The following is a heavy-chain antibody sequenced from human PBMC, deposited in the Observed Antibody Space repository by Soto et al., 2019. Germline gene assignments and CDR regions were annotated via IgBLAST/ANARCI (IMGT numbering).Heavy chain of an antibody. CDR3: ASDKDRLQLGGNYYYLLDV. CDR1: GGTFSNSA. CDR2: IMPIFRTP. Sequence: QVQLEQSGAEVKKPGSSVKVSCKASGGTFSNSAISWVRQAPGQGLEWMGGIMPIFRTPDYAQKFQGRVTLTAKESTGTAYLELRGLRSDDPAVYYCASDKDRLQLGGNYYYLLDVWGQGTTVTVSS. J-gene: IGHJ6*02. V-gene: IGHV1-69*12. D-gene: IGHD4-4*01.